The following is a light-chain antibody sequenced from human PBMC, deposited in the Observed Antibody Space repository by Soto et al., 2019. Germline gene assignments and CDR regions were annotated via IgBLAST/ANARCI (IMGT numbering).Light chain of an antibody. CDR2: KAS. J-gene: IGKJ1*01. V-gene: IGKV1-5*03. Sequence: DIQVTQSPSTLSASVGDRVTITCRASQRISKWLAWYQQKPGKAPKLLIYKASTLKSGVPSRFSGSGSGTEFTLTISSLQPDDFATYYCQHYNSYSEAFGQGTKVDIK. CDR1: QRISKW. CDR3: QHYNSYSEA.